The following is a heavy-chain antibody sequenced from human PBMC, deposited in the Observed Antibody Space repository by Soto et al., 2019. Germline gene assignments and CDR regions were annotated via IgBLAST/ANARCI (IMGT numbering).Heavy chain of an antibody. Sequence: QVQLVQSGAEVKKPGSSVKVSCKASGGTFSSYAISWVRQAPGQGLEWMGGIIPIFGTANYAQKFQGRVTITADESSSTAYMELSSLRSEVTAAYYCARELECGGDCYYYYGMDVWGQGTTVTVSS. J-gene: IGHJ6*02. CDR3: ARELECGGDCYYYYGMDV. V-gene: IGHV1-69*01. CDR2: IIPIFGTA. D-gene: IGHD2-21*02. CDR1: GGTFSSYA.